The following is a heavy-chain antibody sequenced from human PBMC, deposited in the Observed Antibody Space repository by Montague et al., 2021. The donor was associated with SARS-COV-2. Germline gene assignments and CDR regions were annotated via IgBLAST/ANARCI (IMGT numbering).Heavy chain of an antibody. J-gene: IGHJ4*02. D-gene: IGHD3-9*01. CDR3: VRHPHYDGLNGPPDF. Sequence: SETLSLTCVVSGDSISTDNWWTWVRLPPGKGLEWVGEIYHTGSTKYKPSLKSRVAISVDTSKNQFSLGLTSVTAADTAFYYCVRHPHYDGLNGPPDFWDQGTLVTVSS. CDR1: GDSISTDNW. V-gene: IGHV4-4*02. CDR2: IYHTGST.